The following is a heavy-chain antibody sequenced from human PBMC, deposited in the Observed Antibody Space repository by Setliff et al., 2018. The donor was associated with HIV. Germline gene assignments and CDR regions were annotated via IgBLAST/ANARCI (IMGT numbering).Heavy chain of an antibody. CDR2: IYHSGST. CDR3: ARFTYYYDSSGYDAFDI. V-gene: IGHV4-38-2*01. D-gene: IGHD3-22*01. J-gene: IGHJ3*02. Sequence: SETLSLTCAVSGYSISSGYYWGWIRQPPGKGLEWIGSIYHSGSTYYNPSLKSRVTISVDTSKNQFPLKLSSVTAADAAVYYCARFTYYYDSSGYDAFDIWGQGTMVTVSS. CDR1: GYSISSGYY.